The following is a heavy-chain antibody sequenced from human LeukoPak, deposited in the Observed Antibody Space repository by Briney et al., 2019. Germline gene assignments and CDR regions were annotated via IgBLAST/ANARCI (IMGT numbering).Heavy chain of an antibody. Sequence: LQALSRTSAISVDSVSRHTASWNWIRQSPSRGLEWLGRTYYTSKRYNDSAVSVKGRLTINPDTSKAHCTLQLNSVTPEDTAVYFCSIDFDYWGQGTLVTVSS. CDR1: VDSVSRHTAS. CDR3: SIDFDY. V-gene: IGHV6-1*01. CDR2: TYYTSKRYN. J-gene: IGHJ4*02.